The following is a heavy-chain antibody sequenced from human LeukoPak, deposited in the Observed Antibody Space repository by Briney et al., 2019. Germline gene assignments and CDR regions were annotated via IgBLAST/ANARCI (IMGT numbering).Heavy chain of an antibody. CDR1: GYTFTSYY. J-gene: IGHJ5*02. V-gene: IGHV1-8*02. CDR2: MNPNSGDT. D-gene: IGHD3-10*01. CDR3: ARDLFGSRSSGFDP. Sequence: ASVKVSCKASGYTFTSYYMHWVRQAAGQGLEWMGWMNPNSGDTGYAQKFQDRVTMTRDTSINTVYMELNSLTSEDTAVYYCARDLFGSRSSGFDPWGQGTLVSVSS.